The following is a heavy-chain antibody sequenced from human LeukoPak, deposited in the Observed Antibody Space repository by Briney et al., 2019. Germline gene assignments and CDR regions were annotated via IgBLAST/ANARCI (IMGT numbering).Heavy chain of an antibody. CDR2: IIPIFGTA. CDR3: AREVRKIVVVPAAIKFNWFDP. V-gene: IGHV1-69*13. CDR1: GYTFTDYY. D-gene: IGHD2-2*02. J-gene: IGHJ5*02. Sequence: AASVKVSCTASGYTFTDYYIHWVRQAPGQGLEWMGGIIPIFGTANYAQKFQGRVTITADESTSTAYMELSSLRSEDTAVYYCAREVRKIVVVPAAIKFNWFDPWGQGTLVTVSS.